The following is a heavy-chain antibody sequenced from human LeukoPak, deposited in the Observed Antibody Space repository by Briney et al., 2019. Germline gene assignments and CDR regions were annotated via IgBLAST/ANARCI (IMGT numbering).Heavy chain of an antibody. D-gene: IGHD3-22*01. CDR2: IYYSGST. J-gene: IGHJ4*02. CDR1: GGSISSSSYY. Sequence: SETLSLTCTVSGGSISSSSYYWGWIRQPPGKGLEWIGSIYYSGSTYYNPSLKSRVTISVDTSKNQFSLKLSSVTAADTAVYYCARDRAGDSSGYYFDYWGQGTLVTVSS. V-gene: IGHV4-39*07. CDR3: ARDRAGDSSGYYFDY.